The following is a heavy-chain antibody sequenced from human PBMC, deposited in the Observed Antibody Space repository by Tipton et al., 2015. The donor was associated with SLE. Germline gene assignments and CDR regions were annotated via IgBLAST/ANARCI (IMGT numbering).Heavy chain of an antibody. Sequence: TLSLTCTVSGGSISSSRDYWGWIRQPPGKGLEGIGSINYSGNTYYKPSLKSRVTISVDTSKNQFSLKLTSVTATDTAAYYCARLKDYGDYVYYYYMDVWGKGTTVTVSS. CDR3: ARLKDYGDYVYYYYMDV. CDR2: INYSGNT. D-gene: IGHD4-17*01. V-gene: IGHV4-39*01. CDR1: GGSISSSRDY. J-gene: IGHJ6*03.